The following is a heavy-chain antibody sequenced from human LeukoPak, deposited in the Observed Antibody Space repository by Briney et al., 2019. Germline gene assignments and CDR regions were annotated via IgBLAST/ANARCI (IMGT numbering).Heavy chain of an antibody. CDR3: ARDLLTGGYSGYLGY. CDR2: ISSNGGST. D-gene: IGHD5-12*01. Sequence: GRSLRLSCAASGFTFSSYAMHWVRQAPGKGLEYVSAISSNGGSTYYANSVKGRFTISRDNSKNTLYLQMGSLRAEDMAVYYCARDLLTGGYSGYLGYWGQGTLVTVSS. V-gene: IGHV3-64*01. J-gene: IGHJ4*02. CDR1: GFTFSSYA.